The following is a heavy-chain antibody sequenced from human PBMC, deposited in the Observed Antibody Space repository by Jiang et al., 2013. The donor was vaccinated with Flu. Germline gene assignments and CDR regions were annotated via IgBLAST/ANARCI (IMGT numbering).Heavy chain of an antibody. CDR2: INPNSGGT. J-gene: IGHJ1*01. V-gene: IGHV1-2*06. CDR3: ARSLSWEWLEAFQH. D-gene: IGHD6-19*01. Sequence: SGAEVKKPGASVKVSCKASGYTFTGYYMHWVRQAPGQGLEWMGRINPNSGGTNYAQKFQGRVTMTRDTSISTAYMELSRLRSDDTAVYYCARSLSWEWLEAFQHWGQGTLVTVSS. CDR1: GYTFTGYY.